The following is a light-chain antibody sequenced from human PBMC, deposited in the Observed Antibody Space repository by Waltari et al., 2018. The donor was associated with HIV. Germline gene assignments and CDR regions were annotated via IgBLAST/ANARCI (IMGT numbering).Light chain of an antibody. CDR3: CSYTVTSTLV. CDR2: DVT. V-gene: IGLV2-14*01. Sequence: QSALTQPASVSGSPGQSITISCTGSNSDVGSTKYVSWYQLRPDKGPKLLIFDVTHRPSGLSDRFSGSKSGSTASLTISGLQPEDEADYFCCSYTVTSTLVFGGGTKLTVL. CDR1: NSDVGSTKY. J-gene: IGLJ2*01.